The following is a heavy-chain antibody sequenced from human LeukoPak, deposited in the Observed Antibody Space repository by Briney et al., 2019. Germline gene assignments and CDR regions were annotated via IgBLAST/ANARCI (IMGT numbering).Heavy chain of an antibody. Sequence: GGSLRLSCAASGFTLNSYTLSWVRQAPGKGLEWVSAITRSGGETYYADSVKGRFTISRDNSKNTLYLQMKSLRAEDTAIYYCAKDQAVGAEYWFFDLWGRGTLVTVSS. V-gene: IGHV3-23*01. D-gene: IGHD1-26*01. J-gene: IGHJ2*01. CDR1: GFTLNSYT. CDR3: AKDQAVGAEYWFFDL. CDR2: ITRSGGET.